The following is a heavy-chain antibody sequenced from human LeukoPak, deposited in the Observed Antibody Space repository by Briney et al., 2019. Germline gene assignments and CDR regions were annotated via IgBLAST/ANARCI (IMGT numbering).Heavy chain of an antibody. CDR2: ISAHQNNT. J-gene: IGHJ3*02. Sequence: ASVKVSCKASGYTFTNYDISWVRQAPGQGLEWMGWISAHQNNTTYAQKFQGRVTMTTDTSTNTAYMELRSLTSDDTAVYYCARDGSITGPFLDAFDIWGLGTMVTVSS. CDR3: ARDGSITGPFLDAFDI. CDR1: GYTFTNYD. V-gene: IGHV1-18*01. D-gene: IGHD1-20*01.